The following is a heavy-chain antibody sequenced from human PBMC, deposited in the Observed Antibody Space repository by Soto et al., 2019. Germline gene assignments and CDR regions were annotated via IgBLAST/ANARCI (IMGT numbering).Heavy chain of an antibody. CDR2: INPSGGST. Sequence: GASVKVSCKASGYTFTSYYMHWVRQAPGQGLEWMGIINPSGGSTSYAQKFQGRVTMTRDTSTSTVYMELSSLRSEDTAVYYCARKQKRGSYYYSWVMEVWGKGTPVPVSS. J-gene: IGHJ6*04. CDR1: GYTFTSYY. CDR3: ARKQKRGSYYYSWVMEV. D-gene: IGHD5-18*01. V-gene: IGHV1-46*01.